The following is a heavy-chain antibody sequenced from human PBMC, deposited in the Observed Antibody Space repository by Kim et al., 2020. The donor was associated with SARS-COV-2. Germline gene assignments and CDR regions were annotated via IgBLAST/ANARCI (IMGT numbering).Heavy chain of an antibody. Sequence: PSFQGQVTISADKSISTAYLQWSSLNASDTAMYYCARYCSSTSCFHRFDYWGQGTLVTVSS. D-gene: IGHD2-2*01. CDR3: ARYCSSTSCFHRFDY. V-gene: IGHV5-51*01. J-gene: IGHJ4*02.